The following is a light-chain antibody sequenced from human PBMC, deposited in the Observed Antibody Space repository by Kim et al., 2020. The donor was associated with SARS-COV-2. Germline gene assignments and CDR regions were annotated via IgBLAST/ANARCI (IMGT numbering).Light chain of an antibody. CDR1: KLGDKY. CDR2: QDS. CDR3: QAWDSSTHYV. J-gene: IGLJ1*01. Sequence: SSSLPPPPSFSFSPFPPARITCSGDKLGDKYACWYQQKPGQSPVLVIYQDSKRPSGIPERFSGSNSGNTATLTISGTQAMDEADYYCQAWDSSTHYVFGT. V-gene: IGLV3-1*01.